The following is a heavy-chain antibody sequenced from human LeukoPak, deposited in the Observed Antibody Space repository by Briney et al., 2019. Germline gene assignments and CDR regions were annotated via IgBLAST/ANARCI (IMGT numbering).Heavy chain of an antibody. Sequence: GRSLRPSCAASGFTFSSYGMHWVRQAPGKGLEWVAVISYDGSNKNYADSVKGRFTISRDNSKNTLYLQMNSLRAEDTAVYYCNGMDVWGQGTTVTVSS. CDR1: GFTFSSYG. V-gene: IGHV3-30*03. J-gene: IGHJ6*02. CDR3: NGMDV. CDR2: ISYDGSNK.